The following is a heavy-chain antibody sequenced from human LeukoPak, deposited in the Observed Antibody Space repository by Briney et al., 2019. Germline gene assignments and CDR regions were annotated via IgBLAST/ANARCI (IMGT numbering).Heavy chain of an antibody. CDR2: IYYSGNT. V-gene: IGHV4-59*01. D-gene: IGHD3-10*02. CDR1: GGSFSSYY. Sequence: SETLSLTCAVYGGSFSSYYWSWIRQPPGKGLEWLGYIYYSGNTDYNPSLKSRVAISVDTSKNQFSLKLSSVTAADTAVYYCARSTGSTMFIDYWGQRTLVTVSS. CDR3: ARSTGSTMFIDY. J-gene: IGHJ4*02.